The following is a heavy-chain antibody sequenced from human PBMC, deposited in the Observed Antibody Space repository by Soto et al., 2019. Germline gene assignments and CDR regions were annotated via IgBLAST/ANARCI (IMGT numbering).Heavy chain of an antibody. CDR2: ISGSGGST. J-gene: IGHJ4*02. CDR3: ASLPIVVVPAASDIVNNDY. D-gene: IGHD2-2*01. CDR1: GFTFSSYA. V-gene: IGHV3-23*01. Sequence: EVQLLESGGGLVQPGGSLRLSCAASGFTFSSYAMSWVRQAPGKGLEWVSAISGSGGSTYYADSVKGRFTISRDNSKNTLYLQMNSLRAEDTAVYYCASLPIVVVPAASDIVNNDYWGQGTLVTVSS.